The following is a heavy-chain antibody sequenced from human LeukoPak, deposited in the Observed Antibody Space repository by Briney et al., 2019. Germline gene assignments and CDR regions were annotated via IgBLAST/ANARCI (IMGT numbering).Heavy chain of an antibody. CDR3: ARAGRTYYYDSSGYYY. CDR1: GGSFSGYY. CDR2: INHSGST. J-gene: IGHJ4*02. V-gene: IGHV4-34*01. D-gene: IGHD3-22*01. Sequence: SETLSLTCAVYGGSFSGYYWSWIRQPPGKGLEWIGEINHSGSTNYNPSLKSRVTISVDTSKNQFSPKLSSVTAADTAVYYCARAGRTYYYDSSGYYYWGQGTLVTVSS.